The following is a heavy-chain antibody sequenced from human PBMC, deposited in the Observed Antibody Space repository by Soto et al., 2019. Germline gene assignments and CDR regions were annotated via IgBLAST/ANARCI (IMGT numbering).Heavy chain of an antibody. J-gene: IGHJ4*02. V-gene: IGHV3-11*01. CDR1: GFTFSDYY. CDR2: ISSSGNSI. D-gene: IGHD6-13*01. Sequence: GGSLRLSCAASGFTFSDYYMTWIRQAPWKGLEWVSYISSSGNSIYYADSVRGRFTVSRDNAKNSLFLQMNSLRAEDTAVYYCARRAAAGRSFDYWGLGTLVTVSS. CDR3: ARRAAAGRSFDY.